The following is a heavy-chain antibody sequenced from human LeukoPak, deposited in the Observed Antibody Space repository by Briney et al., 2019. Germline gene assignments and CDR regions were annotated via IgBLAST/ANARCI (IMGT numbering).Heavy chain of an antibody. CDR2: IYCSGST. J-gene: IGHJ6*03. D-gene: IGHD6-13*01. CDR1: GGSISSYY. V-gene: IGHV4-59*01. CDR3: ARATAAGNYYYYYMDV. Sequence: SETLSLTCTVSGGSISSYYWSWIRQPPGKGLEWIGYIYCSGSTNYNPSLKSRVTISVDTSKNQFSLKLSSVTAADTAVYYCARATAAGNYYYYYMDVWGKGTTVTVSS.